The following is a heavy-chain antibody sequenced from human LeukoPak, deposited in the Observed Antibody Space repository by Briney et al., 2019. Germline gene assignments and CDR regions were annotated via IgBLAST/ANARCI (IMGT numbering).Heavy chain of an antibody. CDR1: GFTFSSYG. D-gene: IGHD3-22*01. CDR3: AKDFSRSGYYKDAFDI. V-gene: IGHV3-30*18. Sequence: GRSLRLSCAASGFTFSSYGMHWVRQAPGKGLEWVAVISYEGSKKYYADSGKGRFTISRDNSKNTLYRQMNSLRAEDTAVYYCAKDFSRSGYYKDAFDIWGQGTMVTVSS. CDR2: ISYEGSKK. J-gene: IGHJ3*02.